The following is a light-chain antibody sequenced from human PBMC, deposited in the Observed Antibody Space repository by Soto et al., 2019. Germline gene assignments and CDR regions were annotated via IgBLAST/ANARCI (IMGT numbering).Light chain of an antibody. J-gene: IGLJ2*01. CDR1: SSNIGSNT. CDR3: AAWDDSLNGVV. CDR2: SYN. V-gene: IGLV1-44*01. Sequence: QLVLTQPPSASGTPGQRVTISCSGSSSNIGSNTVNWYLQLPGTAPKLLIYSYNQRPSGVPDRFSGSKSGTSASLAISGLQSEDEADYYCAAWDDSLNGVVFGGGTKLTVL.